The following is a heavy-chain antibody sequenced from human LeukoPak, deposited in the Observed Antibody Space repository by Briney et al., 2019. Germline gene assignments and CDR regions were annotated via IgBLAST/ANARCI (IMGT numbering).Heavy chain of an antibody. Sequence: GGSLRLSCAASGFSFSSYSMNWVRQAPGKGLDWVSYISSTSSTMYYADSVKGRFTISRDNAKNSLYLQMNSLRAEDTAVYYCAELGITMIGGVWGKGTTVTISS. V-gene: IGHV3-48*04. CDR2: ISSTSSTM. J-gene: IGHJ6*04. CDR1: GFSFSSYS. CDR3: AELGITMIGGV. D-gene: IGHD3-10*02.